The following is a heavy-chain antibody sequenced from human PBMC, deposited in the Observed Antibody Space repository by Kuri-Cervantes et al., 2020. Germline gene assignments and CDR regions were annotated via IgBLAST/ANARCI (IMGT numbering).Heavy chain of an antibody. CDR3: ARVGYSYGLDDAFDI. Sequence: ASVKVSCKASGYTFTGYYIHWVRQAPGQGLEWMGWINPNSGGTKYAEKFQGRVTMTRDTSISTAYMELSRLRSDDTAVYYCARVGYSYGLDDAFDIWGQGTMVTVSS. CDR2: INPNSGGT. CDR1: GYTFTGYY. D-gene: IGHD5-18*01. J-gene: IGHJ3*02. V-gene: IGHV1-2*02.